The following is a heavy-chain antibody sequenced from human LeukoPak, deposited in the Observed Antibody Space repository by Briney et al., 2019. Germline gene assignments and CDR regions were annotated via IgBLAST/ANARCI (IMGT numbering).Heavy chain of an antibody. J-gene: IGHJ4*02. CDR2: IYYSGST. V-gene: IGHV4-59*01. CDR1: GGSISSYY. Sequence: SETLSLTCTVSGGSISSYYWSWIRQPPGKGLEWIGYIYYSGSTNYNPSLKSRVTISVDTSKNQFSLKLSSVTAADTAVYYCARVNPDYGGNSRVDYWGQGTLVTVSS. D-gene: IGHD4-23*01. CDR3: ARVNPDYGGNSRVDY.